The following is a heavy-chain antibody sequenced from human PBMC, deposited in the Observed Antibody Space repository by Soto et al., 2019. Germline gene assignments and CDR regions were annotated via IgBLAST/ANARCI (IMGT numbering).Heavy chain of an antibody. D-gene: IGHD3-22*01. J-gene: IGHJ4*02. CDR3: ARTADYGSGGYSSPSDH. CDR1: GYSFTNYW. V-gene: IGHV5-51*01. Sequence: EVQLVQSGAEVKKPGESLKISCKASGYSFTNYWVGWVRQMPGKGLEWMGIIYPGDSDTRYSPSFQGQVTISADTSISTAYLQWSSLKASDTAMYYCARTADYGSGGYSSPSDHWGQGTLVKVSS. CDR2: IYPGDSDT.